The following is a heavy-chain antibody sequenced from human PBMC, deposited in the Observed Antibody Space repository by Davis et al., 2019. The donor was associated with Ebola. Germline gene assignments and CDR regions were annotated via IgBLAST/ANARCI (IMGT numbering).Heavy chain of an antibody. V-gene: IGHV3-7*01. CDR1: GFTFSSYW. CDR2: IKQDGSEK. Sequence: GESLKISCAASGFTFSSYWMSWVRQAPGKGLEWVANIKQDGSEKYYVDSVEGRFTISRDNAKNSLYLQMNSLRAEDTAVYYCARDRAIRYCSGGSCYSDYWGQGTLVTVSS. D-gene: IGHD2-15*01. J-gene: IGHJ4*02. CDR3: ARDRAIRYCSGGSCYSDY.